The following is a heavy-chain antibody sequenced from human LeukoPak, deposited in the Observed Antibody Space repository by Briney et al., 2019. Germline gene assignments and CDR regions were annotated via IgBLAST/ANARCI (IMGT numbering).Heavy chain of an antibody. CDR1: GYTFSNYG. CDR3: ARHSGSGWQALGY. J-gene: IGHJ4*02. D-gene: IGHD6-19*01. V-gene: IGHV1-18*04. Sequence: GASVKVSCKASGYTFSNYGISWVRQAPGLGLEWMGWTSYNGNTNYAQKFQDRVTMTTDTSTTTAYMELRGLEFDDTAVYYCARHSGSGWQALGYWGQGTLVTVSS. CDR2: TSYNGNT.